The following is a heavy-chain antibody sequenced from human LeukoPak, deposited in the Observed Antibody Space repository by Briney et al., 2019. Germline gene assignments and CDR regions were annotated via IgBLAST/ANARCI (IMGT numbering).Heavy chain of an antibody. J-gene: IGHJ3*01. Sequence: PGGSLRLSCAASGFTFSSYAMSWVRQASGKGLEWVGRIRSKANSYATAYAASVKGRFTISRDDSKNTAYLQMNSLKTEDTAVYYCNKDGSVWGQGTMVTVSS. CDR2: IRSKANSYAT. CDR3: NKDGSV. CDR1: GFTFSSYA. D-gene: IGHD2-15*01. V-gene: IGHV3-73*01.